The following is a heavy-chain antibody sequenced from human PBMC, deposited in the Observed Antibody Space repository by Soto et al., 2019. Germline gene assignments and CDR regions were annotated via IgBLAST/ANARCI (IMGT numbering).Heavy chain of an antibody. J-gene: IGHJ4*02. CDR1: GGSISSDGYS. CDR3: ARLRPRCTYGVCYGGYYIDF. D-gene: IGHD2-8*01. V-gene: IGHV4-30-2*01. Sequence: PSETLSLTCAVSGGSISSDGYSWSWIRQPPGKGLEWIGYIYHSGITYYNPSPKSRVTISVDRSKNQFSLNLSSVTAADTAMYYCARLRPRCTYGVCYGGYYIDFRGQGTLVTVSS. CDR2: IYHSGIT.